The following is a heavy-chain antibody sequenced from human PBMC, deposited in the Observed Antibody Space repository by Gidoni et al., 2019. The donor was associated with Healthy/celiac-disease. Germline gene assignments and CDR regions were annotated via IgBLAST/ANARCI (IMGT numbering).Heavy chain of an antibody. CDR3: ARGEYTWEY. CDR2: ISYDGSNK. D-gene: IGHD3-10*01. CDR1: GFTFSSSA. V-gene: IGHV3-30-3*01. Sequence: QVQLLESGGGVVQLGRSLRLSCSSSGFTFSSSAMHWVRQAPGTGLEWVAVISYDGSNKYYADSVKGRFTISRDNSKNTLYLKMNSLGAEETAVYYCARGEYTWEYWGQGTLVTVSS. J-gene: IGHJ4*02.